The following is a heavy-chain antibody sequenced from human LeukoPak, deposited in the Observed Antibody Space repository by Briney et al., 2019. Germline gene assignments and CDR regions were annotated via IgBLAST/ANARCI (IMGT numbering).Heavy chain of an antibody. J-gene: IGHJ4*02. CDR2: IYFSGST. V-gene: IGHV4-59*01. CDR1: GGSISSYY. Sequence: PSETLSLTCTVSGGSISSYYWSWIQQPPGKGLEWIGYIYFSGSTNYNPSLKSRVTISVDTSKNQSSLKLSSVTAADTAVYYCAQSHGDYWGQGTLVTVSS. CDR3: AQSHGDY.